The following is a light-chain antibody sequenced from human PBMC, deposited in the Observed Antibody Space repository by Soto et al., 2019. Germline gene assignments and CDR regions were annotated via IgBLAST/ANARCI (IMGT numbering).Light chain of an antibody. J-gene: IGLJ1*01. V-gene: IGLV2-18*02. CDR1: SSDVGTYNH. CDR3: YSFTTSNTYV. Sequence: QSALTQPPSVSGSPGQSVTISCSGTSSDVGTYNHVSWYQQAPGTAPKVMIYEASSRPSGVPDRFSGSKSGNTASLTISGLQPEDEADYYCYSFTTSNTYVFGTGTKLTVL. CDR2: EAS.